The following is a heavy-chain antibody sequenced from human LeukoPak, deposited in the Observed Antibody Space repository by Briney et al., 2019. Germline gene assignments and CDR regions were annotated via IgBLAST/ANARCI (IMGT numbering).Heavy chain of an antibody. Sequence: PSETLSLTCAVYGGSFSGYYWSWIRQPPGKGLEWLGEINHSGSTNYNPSLKSRVTISVDTSKNQFSLKLSSVTAADTAVYYCARFGSYHYYYYYYMDVWGKGTTVTVSS. V-gene: IGHV4-34*01. D-gene: IGHD1-26*01. CDR3: ARFGSYHYYYYYYMDV. CDR2: INHSGST. CDR1: GGSFSGYY. J-gene: IGHJ6*03.